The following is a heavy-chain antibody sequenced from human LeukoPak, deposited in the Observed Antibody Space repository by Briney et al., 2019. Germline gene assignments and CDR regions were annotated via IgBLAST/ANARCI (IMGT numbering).Heavy chain of an antibody. V-gene: IGHV4-34*01. D-gene: IGHD3-16*01. CDR2: ISHSGIT. J-gene: IGHJ4*02. CDR3: ARVLRYTFGFADY. CDR1: GGSFSDYY. Sequence: SETLSLTCAVYGGSFSDYYWSWIRQPPGKGLEWIGQISHSGITNYNPSLKSRVTVSVDTSMKHFSLKLSSVTAADTAIYFCARVLRYTFGFADYWGQGALVTVSS.